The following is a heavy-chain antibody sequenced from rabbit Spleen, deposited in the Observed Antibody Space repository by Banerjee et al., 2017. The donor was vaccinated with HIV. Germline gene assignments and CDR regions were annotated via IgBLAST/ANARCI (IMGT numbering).Heavy chain of an antibody. CDR3: ARDTGSSFSSYGMDL. CDR1: GVSFSGDSY. Sequence: QSLEESGGDLVKPGASLTLTCTPSGVSFSGDSYMCWVRQAPGKGLEWIVCIDTGSSGFTYYASWAKGRFTCSKTSSTTVTLQMTSLTVADTAAYFCARDTGSSFSSYGMDLWGPGTLVTVS. V-gene: IGHV1S40*01. CDR2: IDTGSSGFT. J-gene: IGHJ6*01. D-gene: IGHD8-1*01.